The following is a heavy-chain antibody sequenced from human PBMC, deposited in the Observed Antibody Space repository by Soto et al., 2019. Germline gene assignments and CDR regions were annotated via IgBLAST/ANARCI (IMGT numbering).Heavy chain of an antibody. D-gene: IGHD5-18*01. Sequence: VXAVKVSYNAAGYPFSNNDFIWVRQATGQGLEWMGWMNPGSGDTGYAQKFQGRVTMTRDISIATAYMELDSLTSEDTAIYYCARMESFGSLNWFDPWAQGTLVTVSS. J-gene: IGHJ5*02. CDR1: GYPFSNND. V-gene: IGHV1-8*02. CDR2: MNPGSGDT. CDR3: ARMESFGSLNWFDP.